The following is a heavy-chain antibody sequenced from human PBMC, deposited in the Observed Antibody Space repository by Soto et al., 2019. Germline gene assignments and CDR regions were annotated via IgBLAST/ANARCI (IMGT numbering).Heavy chain of an antibody. CDR2: ISGSGGST. CDR1: GFTFSSYA. V-gene: IGHV3-23*01. D-gene: IGHD5-18*01. CDR3: ATDGGYSYGYSPRYYYGMDV. Sequence: EVQLLESGGGLVQPGGSLRLSCAASGFTFSSYAMSWVRQAPGKGLEWVSAISGSGGSTYYADSVKGRFTISRDNSKNTLYLQMTSLRAEDTAVYYCATDGGYSYGYSPRYYYGMDVWGQGTTVTVS. J-gene: IGHJ6*02.